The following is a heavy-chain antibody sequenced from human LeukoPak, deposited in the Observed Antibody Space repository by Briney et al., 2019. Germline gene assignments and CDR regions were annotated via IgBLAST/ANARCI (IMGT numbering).Heavy chain of an antibody. CDR1: GYSFTSYW. D-gene: IGHD2-2*01. CDR3: ARLEYQLPCPSPYYYYGMDV. CDR2: IYPGDSDT. Sequence: GESLKISCKGSGYSFTSYWIGWVRQMPGKGLEWMGIIYPGDSDTRYSPSFQGQVTISADKSISTAYLQWSSLKASDTAMYYCARLEYQLPCPSPYYYYGMDVWGQGTTVTVSS. J-gene: IGHJ6*02. V-gene: IGHV5-51*01.